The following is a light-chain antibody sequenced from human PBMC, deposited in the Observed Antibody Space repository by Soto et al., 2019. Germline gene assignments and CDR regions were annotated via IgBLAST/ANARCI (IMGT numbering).Light chain of an antibody. CDR2: RAA. J-gene: IGKJ2*01. V-gene: IGKV1-5*03. Sequence: DIQMTQSPSTLSASVGDRVTITCRASQSIDTALAWYQQKPGKAPNLLIHRAANLESGVPSRFSGSGSGTEGTLAISSLQPDYFATYYCQQYGRFLTFGQGPKLELK. CDR3: QQYGRFLT. CDR1: QSIDTA.